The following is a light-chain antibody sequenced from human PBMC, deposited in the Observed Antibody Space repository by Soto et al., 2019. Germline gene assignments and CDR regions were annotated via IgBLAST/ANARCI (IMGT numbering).Light chain of an antibody. CDR3: QQSYTTPLT. Sequence: DIQMTQSPSSLSASVGDRLTITCQASQSISKYLIWYQLKPGKAPKLLIYASSSLQSGVPSRFSGSGSGTDFTLTISSLHLEDFATYYCQQSYTTPLTFGGGTKVDNK. V-gene: IGKV1-39*01. J-gene: IGKJ4*01. CDR2: ASS. CDR1: QSISKY.